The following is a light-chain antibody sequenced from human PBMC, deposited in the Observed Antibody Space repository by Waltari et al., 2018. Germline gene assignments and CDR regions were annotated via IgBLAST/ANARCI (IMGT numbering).Light chain of an antibody. Sequence: QSVLTQPPSVSAAPGQDVTISCSGSSSNIGSFHVSWYQQFPGTAPKLLISQSNQRPSEIPDRFSGSKSGTSATLGITGLQTGDEADYYCGTWDSNLRSAVFGGGTKVTVL. CDR1: SSNIGSFH. V-gene: IGLV1-51*02. CDR2: QSN. J-gene: IGLJ2*01. CDR3: GTWDSNLRSAV.